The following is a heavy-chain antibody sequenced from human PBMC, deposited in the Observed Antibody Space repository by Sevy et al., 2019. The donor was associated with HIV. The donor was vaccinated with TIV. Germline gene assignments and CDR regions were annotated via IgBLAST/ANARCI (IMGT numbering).Heavy chain of an antibody. D-gene: IGHD1-7*01. Sequence: GGSLRLSCAASGFTFSEAWMSWVRQAPGKGLEWVGRIKSKTDAATRDFAAPVRGRFSISRDDSANTVYLVMNTLKPEDTGVYYCAAGTGTSDFDYWGQGTLVTVSS. V-gene: IGHV3-15*01. CDR3: AAGTGTSDFDY. CDR1: GFTFSEAW. CDR2: IKSKTDAATR. J-gene: IGHJ4*02.